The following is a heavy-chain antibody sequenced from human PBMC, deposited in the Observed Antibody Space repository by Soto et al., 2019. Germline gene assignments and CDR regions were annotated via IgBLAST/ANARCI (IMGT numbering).Heavy chain of an antibody. CDR2: IYYSGST. Sequence: SETLSLTCTVSGGSISSYYWSWIRQPPGKGLEWIGYIYYSGSTNYNPSLKSRVTISVDTSKNQFSLKLSSVTAADTAVYYWARGIGGIADCMDVWGQGNTVSVS. CDR3: ARGIGGIADCMDV. J-gene: IGHJ6*02. CDR1: GGSISSYY. D-gene: IGHD6-13*01. V-gene: IGHV4-59*01.